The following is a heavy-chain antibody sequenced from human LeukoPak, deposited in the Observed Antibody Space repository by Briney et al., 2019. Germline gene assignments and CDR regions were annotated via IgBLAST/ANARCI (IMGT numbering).Heavy chain of an antibody. CDR2: ISSSSSTI. CDR3: AGVVDTAMVRYNWFDP. D-gene: IGHD5-18*01. V-gene: IGHV3-48*01. Sequence: GGSLRLSCAASGFTFSSYSMNWVRQAPGKGLEWVSYISSSSSTIYYADSVKGRFTISRDNAKNSLYLQMNSLRAEDTAVYYCAGVVDTAMVRYNWFDPWGQGILVTVSS. CDR1: GFTFSSYS. J-gene: IGHJ5*02.